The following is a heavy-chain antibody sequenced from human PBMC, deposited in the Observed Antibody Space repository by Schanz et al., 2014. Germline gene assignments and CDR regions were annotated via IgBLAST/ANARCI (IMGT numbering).Heavy chain of an antibody. V-gene: IGHV4-31*03. J-gene: IGHJ3*02. Sequence: QVQLQESGPGLVKPSQTLSLTCTVSGGSVSSGGDYWSWIRQHPGKGLEWIGFISYSGSTYYNPSLKSRVTISVDTSKNQFSLNLSSATAVDTAVYYCARDRGHGDLPGDIWGQGTMVTVSS. CDR1: GGSVSSGGDY. CDR2: ISYSGST. CDR3: ARDRGHGDLPGDI. D-gene: IGHD4-17*01.